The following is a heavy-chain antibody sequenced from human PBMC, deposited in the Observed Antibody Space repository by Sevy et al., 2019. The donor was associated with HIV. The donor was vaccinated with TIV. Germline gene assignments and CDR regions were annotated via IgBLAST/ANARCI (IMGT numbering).Heavy chain of an antibody. CDR3: TRAVESMFGVVIHYDYYGLDV. V-gene: IGHV3-7*01. J-gene: IGHJ6*02. Sequence: GGSLRLSCAASGFTFINYWMSWVRQAPGKGLEWVANIKQDGSEKYYVDSVKGRFTISSDNAKNSLYLQMNSLSAEDTAVYYCTRAVESMFGVVIHYDYYGLDVWGQGTMVTVSS. D-gene: IGHD3-3*01. CDR2: IKQDGSEK. CDR1: GFTFINYW.